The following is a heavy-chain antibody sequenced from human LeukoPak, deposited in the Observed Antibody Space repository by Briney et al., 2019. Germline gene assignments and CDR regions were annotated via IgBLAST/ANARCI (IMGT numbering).Heavy chain of an antibody. V-gene: IGHV4-39*07. J-gene: IGHJ4*02. D-gene: IGHD2-15*01. CDR3: ATYCSGGSCYSGNGY. Sequence: SETLSLTCTVSGGSISSSSYYWGWIRQPPGKGLEWIGSIYYSGSTYYNPSLKSRVTISVDTSKNQFSLKLSSVTAADTAVYYCATYCSGGSCYSGNGYWGQGTLVTVSS. CDR2: IYYSGST. CDR1: GGSISSSSYY.